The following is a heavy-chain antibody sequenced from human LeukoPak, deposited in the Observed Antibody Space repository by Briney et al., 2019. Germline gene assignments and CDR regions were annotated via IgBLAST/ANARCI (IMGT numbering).Heavy chain of an antibody. Sequence: GGSLRLSCAASRFTFSSYSMNWVRQAPGKGLEWVANIKQDGSEKYYVDSVKGRFTISRDNAKNSLYLQMNSLRAEDTAVYYCARATTTVTLYYFDYWGQGTLVTVSS. CDR3: ARATTTVTLYYFDY. CDR2: IKQDGSEK. V-gene: IGHV3-7*01. J-gene: IGHJ4*02. D-gene: IGHD4-11*01. CDR1: RFTFSSYS.